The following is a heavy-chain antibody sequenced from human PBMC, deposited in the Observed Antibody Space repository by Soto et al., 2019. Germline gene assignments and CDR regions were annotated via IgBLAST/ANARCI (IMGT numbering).Heavy chain of an antibody. D-gene: IGHD6-19*01. J-gene: IGHJ6*03. CDR2: INHSGST. Sequence: PSETLSLTCAVYGGSFSGYYWSWIRQPPGKGLEWIGEINHSGSTNYNPSLKSRVTISVDTSKNQFSLKLSSVTAADTAVYYCARGTQQWRKGYYYYYMDVWGKGTTVTVSS. CDR3: ARGTQQWRKGYYYYYMDV. CDR1: GGSFSGYY. V-gene: IGHV4-34*01.